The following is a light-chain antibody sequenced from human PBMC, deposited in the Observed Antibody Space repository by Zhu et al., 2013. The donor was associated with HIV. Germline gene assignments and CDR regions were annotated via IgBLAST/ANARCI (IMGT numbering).Light chain of an antibody. CDR3: QQRSNWPPIT. Sequence: VLTQSPGTLSLSPGERATLSCRASQSVSSYLAWYQQKPGQAPRLLIYDASNRATGIPARFSGSGSGTDFTLTISSLEPEDFAVYYCQQRSNWPPITFGQGTRLEIK. CDR1: QSVSSY. J-gene: IGKJ5*01. CDR2: DAS. V-gene: IGKV3-11*01.